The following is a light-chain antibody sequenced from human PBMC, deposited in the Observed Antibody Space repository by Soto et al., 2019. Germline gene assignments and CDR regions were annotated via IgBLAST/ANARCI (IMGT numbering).Light chain of an antibody. J-gene: IGKJ3*01. CDR2: AAS. V-gene: IGKV3-20*01. CDR3: QQYGSSPGFT. CDR1: QSINNRY. Sequence: EIVLTQSPGTLSLSPGERATLSCRASQSINNRYLAWYQQKPGQAPRLLIYAASSRATGIPDRFSGSGSGTDFTLTINRLETEDFAVYYCQQYGSSPGFTFGPGTKLDIK.